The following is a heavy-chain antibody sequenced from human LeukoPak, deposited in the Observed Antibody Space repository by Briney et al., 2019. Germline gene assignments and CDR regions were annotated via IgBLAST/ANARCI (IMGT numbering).Heavy chain of an antibody. V-gene: IGHV4-31*03. CDR3: ARAAAIRGWFDP. D-gene: IGHD2-21*02. CDR2: IYYSGST. J-gene: IGHJ5*02. Sequence: PSQTLSLTCTVSGGSISSGGYYWSWIRQHPGEGLEWIGYIYYSGSTYYNPSLKSRVTISVDTSKNQFSLKLSSVTAADTAVYYCARAAAIRGWFDPWGQGTLVTVSS. CDR1: GGSISSGGYY.